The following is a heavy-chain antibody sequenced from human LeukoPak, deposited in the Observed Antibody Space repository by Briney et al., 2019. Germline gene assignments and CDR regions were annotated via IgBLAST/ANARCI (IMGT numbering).Heavy chain of an antibody. CDR3: ASYSSSWEFTDY. J-gene: IGHJ4*02. CDR1: GDSISGSSHF. Sequence: SETLSLTCTVSGDSISGSSHFWVWLRQPPGKGLEWIGSIYYSGSTYYNPSLKSRVTISVDTSKNQFSLKLSSVTAADTAVYYCASYSSSWEFTDYWGQGTLVTVSS. CDR2: IYYSGST. V-gene: IGHV4-39*01. D-gene: IGHD6-13*01.